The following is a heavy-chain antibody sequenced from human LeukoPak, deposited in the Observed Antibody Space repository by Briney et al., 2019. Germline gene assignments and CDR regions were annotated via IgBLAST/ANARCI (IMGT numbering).Heavy chain of an antibody. J-gene: IGHJ4*02. Sequence: PGGPLRLSCAASGFSFDTHGMHWVREAPGKGLEWVAVIWYDGSKKYYADSVKGRFTISRDNSKKSLFLQMNSLRAEDTALYYCARDVFADSSGGSFDFWGQGTLVTVSS. CDR3: ARDVFADSSGGSFDF. V-gene: IGHV3-33*01. D-gene: IGHD3-16*01. CDR2: IWYDGSKK. CDR1: GFSFDTHG.